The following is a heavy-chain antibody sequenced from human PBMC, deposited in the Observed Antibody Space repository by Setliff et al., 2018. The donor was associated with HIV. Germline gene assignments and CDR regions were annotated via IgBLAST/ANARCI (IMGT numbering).Heavy chain of an antibody. CDR1: GDSISGHY. V-gene: IGHV4-59*11. CDR3: AGDFLNAGFDY. J-gene: IGHJ4*02. Sequence: KTSETLSLTCTVSGDSISGHYWTWIRQPPGKGLEWIGYVYYGGSTNYNPSLKGRVTMSVDTSKNQLTLKLTSLTAADTGVYYCAGDFLNAGFDYWGRGSLVTVSS. CDR2: VYYGGST.